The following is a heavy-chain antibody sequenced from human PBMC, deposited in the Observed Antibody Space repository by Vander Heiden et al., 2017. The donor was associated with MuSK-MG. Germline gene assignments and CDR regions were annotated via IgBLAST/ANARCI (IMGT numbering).Heavy chain of an antibody. Sequence: EVQLVASGGGLIQPGGSLRLSCAASAFTVSNNYMTWVRQAPGKGLEWVSTIFGAGDTFYADSAKGRFTISRDNSENTLHLQMDSLRNDDTAVYYCVGGDLDYWGQGTLVTVSS. V-gene: IGHV3-53*01. J-gene: IGHJ4*02. CDR3: VGGDLDY. CDR2: IFGAGDT. CDR1: AFTVSNNY.